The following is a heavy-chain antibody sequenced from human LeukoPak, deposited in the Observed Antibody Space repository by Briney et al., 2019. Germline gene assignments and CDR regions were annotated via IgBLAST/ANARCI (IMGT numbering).Heavy chain of an antibody. Sequence: SQTLSLTCDISGDSVSSNSAAWNWIRQSPSRGLEWLGRTYYRSKWYNDYAISVKSRMTINADTSKNQFSLQINSVTPEDTAVYYCAKGRWALFDCWGQRTLVIVSS. CDR3: AKGRWALFDC. CDR1: GDSVSSNSAA. J-gene: IGHJ4*02. V-gene: IGHV6-1*01. CDR2: TYYRSKWYN. D-gene: IGHD3-10*01.